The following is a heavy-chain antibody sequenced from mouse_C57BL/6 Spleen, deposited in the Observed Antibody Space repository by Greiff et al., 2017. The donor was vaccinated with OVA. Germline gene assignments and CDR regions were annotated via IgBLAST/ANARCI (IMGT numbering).Heavy chain of an antibody. Sequence: QVQLKQSGPELVKPGASVKISCKASGYAFSSSWMNWVKQRPGKGLEWIGRIYPGDGDTTYNGKFKGKATLTADKSSSTAYMQRSSLTSEDSAVYFCARCGSSYNYFDYWGQGTTLTVSS. J-gene: IGHJ2*01. D-gene: IGHD1-1*01. CDR3: ARCGSSYNYFDY. CDR2: IYPGDGDT. V-gene: IGHV1-82*01. CDR1: GYAFSSSW.